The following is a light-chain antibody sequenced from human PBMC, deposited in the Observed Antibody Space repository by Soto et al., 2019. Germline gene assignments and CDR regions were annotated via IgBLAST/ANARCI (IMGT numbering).Light chain of an antibody. V-gene: IGLV4-69*01. CDR2: INSDGSH. J-gene: IGLJ2*01. CDR3: QTWGTGIVT. CDR1: SGHTNYA. Sequence: QSVLTQSPSASASPGASVKLTCTLSSGHTNYAIAWHQQQPEKGPRFLMKINSDGSHSKGDGVPYRFSGSSSAAARYFTISSLQSEDEADYYCQTWGTGIVTFGGGTKLTVL.